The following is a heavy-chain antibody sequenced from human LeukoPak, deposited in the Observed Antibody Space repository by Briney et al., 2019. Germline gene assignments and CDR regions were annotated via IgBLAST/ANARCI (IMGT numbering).Heavy chain of an antibody. CDR1: GFTFSSYW. CDR2: IKQDGSEK. J-gene: IGHJ4*02. CDR3: ASRDGSYGY. D-gene: IGHD1-26*01. Sequence: GESLRLSCAASGFTFSSYWMGWVRQAPGKRLEWVANIKQDGSEKYYLDSVKGRFTVSRDNAKNSLYLQMNSLRAEDTAVYYCASRDGSYGYWGQGTLVTVSS. V-gene: IGHV3-7*01.